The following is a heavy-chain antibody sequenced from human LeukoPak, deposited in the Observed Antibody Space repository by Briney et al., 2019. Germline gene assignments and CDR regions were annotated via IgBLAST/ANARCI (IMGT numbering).Heavy chain of an antibody. D-gene: IGHD3-9*01. V-gene: IGHV4-39*01. CDR1: GGSISSSSYY. J-gene: IGHJ4*02. CDR2: IYYSGST. Sequence: PSETLSLTCTVSGGSISSSSYYWCWIRQPPGKGLEWIGSIYYSGSTYYNPSLKSRVTISVDTSKNQFSLKLSSVTAADTAVYYCARVYYDILTGDPYYFDYWGQGTLVTVSS. CDR3: ARVYYDILTGDPYYFDY.